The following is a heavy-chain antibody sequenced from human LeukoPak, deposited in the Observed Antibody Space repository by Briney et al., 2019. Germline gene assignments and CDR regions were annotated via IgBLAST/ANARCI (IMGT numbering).Heavy chain of an antibody. V-gene: IGHV3-20*04. CDR3: ARAQTYGDSRLLLDY. CDR1: GFTFGNYG. J-gene: IGHJ4*02. D-gene: IGHD4-17*01. Sequence: WGSLGLSCAASGFTFGNYGMSWVRQAPGKGLEWVSGINWNGGSTGYADSVEGRFTISRDNAKNSQYLQMNSLSVEDTALYYCARAQTYGDSRLLLDYWGQGTLVTVSS. CDR2: INWNGGST.